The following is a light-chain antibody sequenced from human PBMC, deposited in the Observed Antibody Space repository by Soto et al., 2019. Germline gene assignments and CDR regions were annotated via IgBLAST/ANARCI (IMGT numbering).Light chain of an antibody. Sequence: DIVMTQSPDSLAVSLGERATINCKSSQSVLYSPNNKNYLAWYQQKPGQPPKLLLYWASTRESGVPDRFSGSGSGTDFTLTISSLQAEDVAFYYCQQYQSAPQSFGQGTKVEIK. J-gene: IGKJ1*01. CDR1: QSVLYSPNNKNY. V-gene: IGKV4-1*01. CDR2: WAS. CDR3: QQYQSAPQS.